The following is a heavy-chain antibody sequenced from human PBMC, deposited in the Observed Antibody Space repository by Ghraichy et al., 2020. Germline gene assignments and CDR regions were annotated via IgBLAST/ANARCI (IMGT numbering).Heavy chain of an antibody. V-gene: IGHV3-48*03. CDR3: ARVRGISSSWYPFDY. D-gene: IGHD6-13*01. CDR1: GFTFSSYE. CDR2: ISSSSSTI. J-gene: IGHJ4*02. Sequence: GGSLRLSCAASGFTFSSYEMNWVRQAPGKGLEWVSYISSSSSTIYYADSVKGRFTISRDNAKNSLYLQMNSLRAEDTAVYYCARVRGISSSWYPFDYWGQGTLVTVSS.